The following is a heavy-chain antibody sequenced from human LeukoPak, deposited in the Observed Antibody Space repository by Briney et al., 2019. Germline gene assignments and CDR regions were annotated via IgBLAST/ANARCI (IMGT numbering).Heavy chain of an antibody. CDR2: IYYSGST. Sequence: PSETLSLTCTVSGGSISSSSYYWGWIRQPPGKGLEWIGSIYYSGSTYYNPSLKSRVTISVDTSKNQFSLKLSFVTAADTAVYYCARLTYYYDSSGYANAFDIWGQGTMVTVSS. J-gene: IGHJ3*02. V-gene: IGHV4-39*01. CDR3: ARLTYYYDSSGYANAFDI. D-gene: IGHD3-22*01. CDR1: GGSISSSSYY.